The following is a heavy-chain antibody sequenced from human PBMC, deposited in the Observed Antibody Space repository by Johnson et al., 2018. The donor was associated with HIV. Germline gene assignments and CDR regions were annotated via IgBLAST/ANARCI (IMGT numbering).Heavy chain of an antibody. J-gene: IGHJ3*02. D-gene: IGHD1-26*01. CDR3: ASSSPYSGSYGDAFDI. Sequence: VQLVESGGGLVQPGGSLRLSCAASGFTFSSYWMNWVRQAPGKGLEWVSAISATDNSTYYAESVRGRFTIPRDNSKHTLYLQMNSLGAEDTALYYCASSSPYSGSYGDAFDIWGQGTLVTVSS. CDR1: GFTFSSYW. V-gene: IGHV3-23*04. CDR2: ISATDNST.